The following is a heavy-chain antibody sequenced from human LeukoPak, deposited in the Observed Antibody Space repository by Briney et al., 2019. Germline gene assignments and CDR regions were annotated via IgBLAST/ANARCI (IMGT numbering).Heavy chain of an antibody. CDR3: ARGMSVAGTGY. J-gene: IGHJ4*02. V-gene: IGHV4-4*07. CDR2: IYTSGST. CDR1: GGSISSYY. D-gene: IGHD6-19*01. Sequence: SETLSLTCTVSGGSISSYYWSWIRQPAGKGLEWIGRIYTSGSTNYNPSLKSRVTMSVDTSKNQSSLKLSSVTDADTAVYYCARGMSVAGTGYWGQGTLVTVSA.